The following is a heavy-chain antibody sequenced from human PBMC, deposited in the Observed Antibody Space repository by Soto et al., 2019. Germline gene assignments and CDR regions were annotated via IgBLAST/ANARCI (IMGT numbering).Heavy chain of an antibody. J-gene: IGHJ3*02. Sequence: GGSLRLSCAASGFTFSSYAMSWVRQAPGKGLEWVSAISGSGGSTYYADSVKGRFTISRDNSKNTLYLQMNSLRAEDTAVYYCAKEKGTYYYDSSGYSGDAFDIWGQGTMVTVSS. CDR2: ISGSGGST. CDR3: AKEKGTYYYDSSGYSGDAFDI. CDR1: GFTFSSYA. V-gene: IGHV3-23*01. D-gene: IGHD3-22*01.